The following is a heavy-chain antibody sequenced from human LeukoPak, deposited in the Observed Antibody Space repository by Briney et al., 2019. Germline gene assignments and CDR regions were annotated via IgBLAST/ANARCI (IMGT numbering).Heavy chain of an antibody. Sequence: GGSLRLSCAASGFTFSSYGMSWVRQAPGKGLEWVSAISGSGGSTYYADSVKGRFTISRDNSKNTLYLQINSLRAEDTAVYYCARDRVGATLYFDYWGQGTLVTVSS. D-gene: IGHD1-26*01. CDR1: GFTFSSYG. J-gene: IGHJ4*02. CDR2: ISGSGGST. V-gene: IGHV3-23*01. CDR3: ARDRVGATLYFDY.